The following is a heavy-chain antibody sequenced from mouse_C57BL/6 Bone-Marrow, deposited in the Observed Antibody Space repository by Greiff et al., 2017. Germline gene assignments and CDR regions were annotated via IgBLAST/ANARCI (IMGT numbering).Heavy chain of an antibody. CDR2: ISSGSSTI. Sequence: DVKLVESGGGLVKPGGSLKLSCAASGFTFSDYGMHWVRQAPEKGLEWVAYISSGSSTIYYADTVKGRFTISRDNAKNTLFLQMTSLRSEDTAMYYCARPPPYYYAMDYWGQGTSVTVSS. V-gene: IGHV5-17*01. J-gene: IGHJ4*01. CDR3: ARPPPYYYAMDY. CDR1: GFTFSDYG.